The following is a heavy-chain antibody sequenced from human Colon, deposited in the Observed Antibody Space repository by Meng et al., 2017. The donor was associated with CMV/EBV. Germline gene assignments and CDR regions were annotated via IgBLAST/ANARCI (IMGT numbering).Heavy chain of an antibody. V-gene: IGHV3-30*02. D-gene: IGHD1-26*01. Sequence: GESLKISCAASGFTFSSYGMHWVRQAPGKGLEWVAFIRYDGSNKYYADSVKGRFTISRDNSKNTLYLQMSSLRAEDTAVYYCAKDSGSYDSFDHWGQGTLVTVSS. CDR3: AKDSGSYDSFDH. J-gene: IGHJ4*02. CDR1: GFTFSSYG. CDR2: IRYDGSNK.